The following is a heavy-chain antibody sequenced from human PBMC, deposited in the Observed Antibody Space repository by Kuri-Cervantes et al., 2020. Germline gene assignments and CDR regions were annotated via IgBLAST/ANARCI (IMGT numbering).Heavy chain of an antibody. CDR1: GFTFSSYD. J-gene: IGHJ6*02. CDR2: IGTAGDT. Sequence: GESLKISCAASGFTFSSYDMHWVRQATGKGLEWVSAIGTAGDTYYPGSVKGRFTISRDNSQNTLFLQMNSLRAEDTAVYYCAKEMRYAFFYGMDVWGQGTTVTVSS. CDR3: AKEMRYAFFYGMDV. D-gene: IGHD3-16*01. V-gene: IGHV3-13*01.